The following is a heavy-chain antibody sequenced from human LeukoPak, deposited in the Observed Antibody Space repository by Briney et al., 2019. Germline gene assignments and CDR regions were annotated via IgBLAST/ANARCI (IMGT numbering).Heavy chain of an antibody. D-gene: IGHD3-3*01. CDR2: IYYSGST. CDR3: ARGPPPTYYDFWSGYFWFDP. J-gene: IGHJ5*02. CDR1: GGSISSYC. V-gene: IGHV4-59*01. Sequence: SETLSLTCTVSGGSISSYCWSWIRQPPGKGLEWIGYIYYSGSTNYNPSLKSRVTISVDTSKNQFSLKLSSVTAADTAVYYCARGPPPTYYDFWSGYFWFDPWGQGTLVTVSS.